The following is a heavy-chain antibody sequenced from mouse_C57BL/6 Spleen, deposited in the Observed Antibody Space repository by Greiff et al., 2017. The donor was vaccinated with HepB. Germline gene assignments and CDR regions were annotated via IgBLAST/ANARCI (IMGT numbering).Heavy chain of an antibody. V-gene: IGHV1-18*01. Sequence: VQLKESGPELVKPGASVKIPCKASGYTFTDYNMDWVKQSHGKSLEWIGDINPNNGGTIYNQKFKGKATLTVDKSSSTAYMELRSLTSEDTAVYYCARRAFYDYDSAWFAYWGQGTLVTVSA. D-gene: IGHD2-4*01. CDR2: INPNNGGT. J-gene: IGHJ3*01. CDR1: GYTFTDYN. CDR3: ARRAFYDYDSAWFAY.